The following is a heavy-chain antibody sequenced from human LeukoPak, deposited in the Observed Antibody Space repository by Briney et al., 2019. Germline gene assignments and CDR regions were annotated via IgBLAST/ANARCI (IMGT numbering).Heavy chain of an antibody. CDR3: AREPGANSFDS. CDR1: GGSISNYF. Sequence: SETLSLTCTASGGSISNYFWSWVRQPAGKGLEWVGRIYSSGTTNYNPSFKSRGTMSVDSSKNPFSLKLSSVTAADTAAYYCAREPGANSFDSWGQGTLCTASS. CDR2: IYSSGTT. J-gene: IGHJ5*01. V-gene: IGHV4-4*07. D-gene: IGHD4/OR15-4a*01.